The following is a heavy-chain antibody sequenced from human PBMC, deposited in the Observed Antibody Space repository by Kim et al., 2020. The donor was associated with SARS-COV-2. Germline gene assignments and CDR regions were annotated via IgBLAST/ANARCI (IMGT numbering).Heavy chain of an antibody. J-gene: IGHJ4*02. CDR3: VRDLVGTEDY. CDR1: GGSVSSGVGNYY. CDR2: IHHGGTT. V-gene: IGHV4-61*03. D-gene: IGHD2-8*02. Sequence: SETLSLTCTVSGGSVSSGVGNYYWNWIRKPPGKGLEWIGYIHHGGTTSYNPSLKSRVTISVDTSKNHVSLKVTSVTAADAAIYYCVRDLVGTEDYWGQGIWVTVSS.